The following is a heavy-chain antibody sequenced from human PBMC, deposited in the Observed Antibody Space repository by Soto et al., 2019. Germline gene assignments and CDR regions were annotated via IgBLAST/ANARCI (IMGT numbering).Heavy chain of an antibody. J-gene: IGHJ6*03. CDR2: INPNSGGT. V-gene: IGHV1-2*04. D-gene: IGHD2-15*01. CDR3: ARGSGIIQGGGGYYMDV. Sequence: GASVKVSCKASGYTFTGYYMHWVRQAPGQGLEWMGWINPNSGGTNYAQKFQGWVTMTRDTSISTAYMELSRLRSDDTAVYYCARGSGIIQGGGGYYMDVWGKGTTVTVS. CDR1: GYTFTGYY.